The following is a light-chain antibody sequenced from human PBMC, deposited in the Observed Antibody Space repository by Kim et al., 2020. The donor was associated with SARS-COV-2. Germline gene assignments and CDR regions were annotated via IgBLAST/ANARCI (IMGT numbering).Light chain of an antibody. CDR2: AAS. V-gene: IGKV1-39*01. J-gene: IGKJ3*01. CDR1: QSISSN. Sequence: DIQMTQSPSSLSASVGDRVTITCRTSQSISSNLNWYHQKPGRAPKLLSSAASTLQGGVPSRFSGSGSETDFTLSSSRLQPEGFATYFCKQSYITPFTFGPGTKVDIK. CDR3: KQSYITPFT.